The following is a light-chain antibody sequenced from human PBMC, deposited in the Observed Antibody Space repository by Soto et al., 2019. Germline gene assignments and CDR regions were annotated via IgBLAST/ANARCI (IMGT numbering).Light chain of an antibody. CDR3: SSYTKSSIPYV. CDR2: DVS. V-gene: IGLV2-14*01. Sequence: QSALTQPASVSGSPGQSITISCTGSSSDVGAYKYVSWYQQYSGKAPKLMIYDVSNRPSGVSNRFSGSKSGNTASLTISGLQAEDEADYYCSSYTKSSIPYVFGTGTKVTVL. J-gene: IGLJ1*01. CDR1: SSDVGAYKY.